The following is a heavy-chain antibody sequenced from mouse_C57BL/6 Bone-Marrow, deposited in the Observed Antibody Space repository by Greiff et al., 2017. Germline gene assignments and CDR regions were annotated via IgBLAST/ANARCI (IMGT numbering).Heavy chain of an antibody. V-gene: IGHV1-75*01. D-gene: IGHD2-3*01. CDR1: GYTFTDYY. Sequence: VQLQQSGPELVKPGASVKISCKASGYTFTDYYINGVKQRPGQGLEWIGWIFPGSGSTYYNEKFKGKATLTVDKSSSTAYMLLSSLTSEDSAVYFCAREGYFAYYAMDYWGQGTSVTVSS. CDR3: AREGYFAYYAMDY. J-gene: IGHJ4*01. CDR2: IFPGSGST.